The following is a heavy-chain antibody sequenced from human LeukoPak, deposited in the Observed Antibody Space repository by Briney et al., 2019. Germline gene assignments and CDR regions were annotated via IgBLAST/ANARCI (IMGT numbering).Heavy chain of an antibody. CDR2: ISSSGSTI. V-gene: IGHV3-11*01. Sequence: GGSLRLSCAASGFTFSDYYMSWIRQAPGKGLEWVSYISSSGSTIYYADSVKGRFTISTDNAKNSLYLQMNSLRAEDTAVYYCARDEKLGGSGSPPMDVWGKGTTVTISS. J-gene: IGHJ6*04. D-gene: IGHD3-10*01. CDR1: GFTFSDYY. CDR3: ARDEKLGGSGSPPMDV.